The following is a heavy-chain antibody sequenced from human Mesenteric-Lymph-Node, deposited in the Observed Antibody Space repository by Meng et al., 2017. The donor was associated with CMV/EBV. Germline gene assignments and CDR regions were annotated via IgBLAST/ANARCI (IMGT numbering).Heavy chain of an antibody. CDR1: GFTFSDYG. D-gene: IGHD3-16*01. V-gene: IGHV3-21*01. CDR3: ARKDWGGDYFDY. CDR2: ISSRSSHI. Sequence: GGSLRLSCAASGFTFSDYGIHWVRQAPGKGLEWVSSISSRSSHIYYADSVKGRFTISRDNAKNSLSLQMNSLRAEDTAVYYCARKDWGGDYFDYWGQGTLVTVSS. J-gene: IGHJ4*02.